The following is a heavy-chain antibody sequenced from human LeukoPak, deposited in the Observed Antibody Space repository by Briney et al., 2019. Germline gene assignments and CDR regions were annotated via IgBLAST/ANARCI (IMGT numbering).Heavy chain of an antibody. D-gene: IGHD6-13*01. CDR2: INHSGST. CDR3: ARRGIAAAGYDY. CDR1: GGSFSGYY. Sequence: SETLSLTCAVYGGSFSGYYWSWIRQPPGKGLEWIGEINHSGSTNYNPSLKSRVTISVDTSKNQFSLKLSSVTAADTAVYYCARRGIAAAGYDYWGQGTLVTVSS. J-gene: IGHJ4*02. V-gene: IGHV4-34*01.